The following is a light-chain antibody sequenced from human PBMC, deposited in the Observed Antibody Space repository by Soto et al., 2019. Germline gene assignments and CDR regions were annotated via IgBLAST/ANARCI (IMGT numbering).Light chain of an antibody. CDR3: QQRRT. CDR1: QSVSSN. V-gene: IGKV3-11*01. CDR2: DAS. J-gene: IGKJ1*01. Sequence: IVMTLSPATLSVTPGERATLSCRASQSVSSNLAWYQQKPGQAPRLLIYDASNRATGIPARFSGSGSGTDFTLTISSLEPEDFAVYYCQQRRTFGQGTKVDI.